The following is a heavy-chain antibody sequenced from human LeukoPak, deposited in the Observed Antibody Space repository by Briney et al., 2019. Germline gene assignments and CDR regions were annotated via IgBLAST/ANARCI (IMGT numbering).Heavy chain of an antibody. CDR2: ISAYNGNT. CDR3: ASGTGAYCGGDCYSCDY. Sequence: ASVKVSCKASGYTFTSYGISWVRQAPGQGLEWMGWISAYNGNTNYAQKLQGRVTMTTDTSTSTAYMELRSLRSEDTAVYYCASGTGAYCGGDCYSCDYWGQGTLVTVSS. D-gene: IGHD2-21*02. J-gene: IGHJ4*02. CDR1: GYTFTSYG. V-gene: IGHV1-18*01.